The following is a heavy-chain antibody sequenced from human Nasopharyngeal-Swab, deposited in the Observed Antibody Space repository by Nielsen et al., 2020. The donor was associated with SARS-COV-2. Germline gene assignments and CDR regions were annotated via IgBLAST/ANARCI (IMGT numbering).Heavy chain of an antibody. V-gene: IGHV3-7*03. J-gene: IGHJ4*03. Sequence: GESLKISCTASGFTFNNHWMSWVRQVPGKGLEWVANVKQGGSEYQYVDSVRGRFTISRDDAKNSLFLQMNNLRGDDAAIYYCVRGPTYGTRTDYFDSWGQGTTVTVSS. CDR2: VKQGGSEY. CDR3: VRGPTYGTRTDYFDS. CDR1: GFTFNNHW. D-gene: IGHD3-10*01.